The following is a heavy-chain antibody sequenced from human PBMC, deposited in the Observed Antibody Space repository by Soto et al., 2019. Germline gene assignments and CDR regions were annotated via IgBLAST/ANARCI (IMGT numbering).Heavy chain of an antibody. D-gene: IGHD2-21*01. CDR3: ATDPYCGSAPGCSALDA. CDR1: GYRLTSSG. J-gene: IGHJ6*02. Sequence: QVHLVQSGGEVKKPGASVKVSCEAAGYRLTSSGFSWVRQAPGQGLEWMGWISAYNGNTLYAQKFKGRVTMTTDTSTSTAYMELGSLRSDDTAVYYCATDPYCGSAPGCSALDAWGQGTTVTVYS. V-gene: IGHV1-18*04. CDR2: ISAYNGNT.